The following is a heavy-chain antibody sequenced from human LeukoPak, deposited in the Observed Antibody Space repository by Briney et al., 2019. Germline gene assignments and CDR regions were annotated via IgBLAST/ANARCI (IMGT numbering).Heavy chain of an antibody. CDR3: AREEQYNNFFDY. CDR2: INPNSGDT. Sequence: ASVKVSCEASGYTLTDYYIHWVRQAPGQGLEWMGWINPNSGDTTYAQKFQGRVTMTRDTSISSAYMDLSRLNSDDTAVYFCAREEQYNNFFDYWGPGTLVTVSS. V-gene: IGHV1-2*02. CDR1: GYTLTDYY. J-gene: IGHJ4*02. D-gene: IGHD1/OR15-1a*01.